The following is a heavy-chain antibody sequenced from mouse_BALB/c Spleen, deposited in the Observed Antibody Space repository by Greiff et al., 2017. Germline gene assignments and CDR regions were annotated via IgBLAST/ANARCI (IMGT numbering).Heavy chain of an antibody. J-gene: IGHJ4*01. Sequence: EVMLVESGGGLVQPGGSRKLSCAASGFTFSSFGMHWVRQAPEKGLEWVAYISSGSSTIYYADTVKGRFTISRDNPKNTLFLQMTSLRSEDTAMYYCARITTSAMDYWGQGTSVTVSS. CDR1: GFTFSSFG. CDR3: ARITTSAMDY. D-gene: IGHD1-1*01. V-gene: IGHV5-17*02. CDR2: ISSGSSTI.